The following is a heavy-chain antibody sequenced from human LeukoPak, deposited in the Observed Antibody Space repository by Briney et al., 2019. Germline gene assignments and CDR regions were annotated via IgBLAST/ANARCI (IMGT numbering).Heavy chain of an antibody. CDR1: VYTFTVYY. J-gene: IGHJ4*02. CDR3: ARVPLYDFWSGYYGTSTVTGEFDY. D-gene: IGHD3-3*01. Sequence: ASVKVSCKHSVYTFTVYYIHCVRQAPGQGLEWMGWINLNSGDTNYPQKFKGSVPMTRDTSISTTYIELTRWRSTTPAVIDFARVPLYDFWSGYYGTSTVTGEFDYWGQGTLVTVSS. CDR2: INLNSGDT. V-gene: IGHV1-2*02.